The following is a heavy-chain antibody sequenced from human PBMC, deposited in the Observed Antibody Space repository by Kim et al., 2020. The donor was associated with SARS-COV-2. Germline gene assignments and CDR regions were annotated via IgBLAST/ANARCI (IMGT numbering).Heavy chain of an antibody. Sequence: SETLSLTCTVSGGSIISSSYYWGWIRPPPGKGLEWIGSIYYSGSTYYNPSLKSRVTISVDTSKNQFSLKLSSVTAADTAVYYCARHISAADYNWFDPWGQGTLVTVSS. CDR2: IYYSGST. CDR1: GGSIISSSYY. D-gene: IGHD6-13*01. J-gene: IGHJ5*02. V-gene: IGHV4-39*01. CDR3: ARHISAADYNWFDP.